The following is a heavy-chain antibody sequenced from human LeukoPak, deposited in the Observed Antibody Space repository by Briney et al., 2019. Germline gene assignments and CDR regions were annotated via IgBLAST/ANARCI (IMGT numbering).Heavy chain of an antibody. CDR3: AIVIWGRNDWFDP. Sequence: PSETLSLTCTVSGGSISSYYWSWIRQPPGKGLEWIGYIYYSGSTNYNPSLKSRVTISVDTSKNQFSLKLSSVTAADTAVYYCAIVIWGRNDWFDPWGQGTLVTVSS. CDR2: IYYSGST. D-gene: IGHD3-16*01. CDR1: GGSISSYY. J-gene: IGHJ5*02. V-gene: IGHV4-59*01.